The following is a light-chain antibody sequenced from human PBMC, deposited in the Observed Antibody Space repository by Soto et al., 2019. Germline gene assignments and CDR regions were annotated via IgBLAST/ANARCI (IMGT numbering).Light chain of an antibody. V-gene: IGKV1-5*01. CDR3: QQYNSYS. Sequence: DIPMTQSPSTLPASVGDRVTITCRASQSISNWLAWYQQKPGTAPKVLIYHASNLQSGVPSRFSGSGSGTEFALTVSSLQPDDFAADYGQQYNSYSFGQGTKVEIQ. J-gene: IGKJ1*01. CDR1: QSISNW. CDR2: HAS.